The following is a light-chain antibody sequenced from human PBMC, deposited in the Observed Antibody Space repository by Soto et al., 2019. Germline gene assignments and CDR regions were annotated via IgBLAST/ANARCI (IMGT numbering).Light chain of an antibody. CDR1: SSDVGVSNH. V-gene: IGLV2-11*01. CDR3: CSSADTYTFV. J-gene: IGLJ1*01. Sequence: SVLTQPRSVSGSPGQSVTLSCTGTSSDVGVSNHVSWYQQHPGRAPKLIIYDVSKRPSGVPDRFSGSKSGNTATLTISGLQTEDEADYSCCSSADTYTFVFGSGTKVTVL. CDR2: DVS.